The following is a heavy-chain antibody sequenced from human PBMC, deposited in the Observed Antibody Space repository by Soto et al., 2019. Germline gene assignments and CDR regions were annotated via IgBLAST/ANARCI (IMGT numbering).Heavy chain of an antibody. D-gene: IGHD3-16*01. CDR2: IFHSGGT. Sequence: PSETLSLTCTVSGGSITSGDYYWSWIRQPPGKGLEWIGYIFHSGGTYFNPSLKSRVTISVDTSKNQFSLKLGSVTAADTAVYYCARRNWGGYFDYWGQGTVVTVSS. V-gene: IGHV4-30-4*01. CDR3: ARRNWGGYFDY. J-gene: IGHJ4*02. CDR1: GGSITSGDYY.